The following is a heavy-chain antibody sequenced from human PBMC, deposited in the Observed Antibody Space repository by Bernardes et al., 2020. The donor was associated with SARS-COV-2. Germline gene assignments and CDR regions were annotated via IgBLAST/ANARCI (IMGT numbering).Heavy chain of an antibody. CDR3: AKDGAPATDIFYYGLDV. Sequence: GGSLRLSCAASGFTFNNYAMNWVRQAPGKGLQFISGISANGGTTYYAGSVKGRFTMSRDNSKNALYLQMSSLGAEDTAVYYSAKDGAPATDIFYYGLDVWGQGPTVTVSS. CDR2: ISANGGTT. D-gene: IGHD1-26*01. V-gene: IGHV3-23*01. J-gene: IGHJ6*02. CDR1: GFTFNNYA.